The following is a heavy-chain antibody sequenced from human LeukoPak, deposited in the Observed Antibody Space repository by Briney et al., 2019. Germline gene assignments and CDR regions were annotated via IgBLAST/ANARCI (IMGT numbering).Heavy chain of an antibody. V-gene: IGHV3-30*18. D-gene: IGHD5-18*01. Sequence: PGGSLRLSCAASGFTFSSYGIHWVRQAPGKGLEWVAVISHDGTNKYYEDSVKGRFTISRDNSKNTLYLQMNSLRAEDTAVYYCAKDWDTVHMGPGYLLYWGQGTTVAVSS. J-gene: IGHJ4*02. CDR3: AKDWDTVHMGPGYLLY. CDR2: ISHDGTNK. CDR1: GFTFSSYG.